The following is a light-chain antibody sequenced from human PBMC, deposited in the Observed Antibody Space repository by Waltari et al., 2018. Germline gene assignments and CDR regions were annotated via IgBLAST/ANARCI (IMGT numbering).Light chain of an antibody. CDR1: HSVLYSYNNKNY. CDR3: QQYYSSPRT. V-gene: IGKV4-1*01. CDR2: WAS. Sequence: DIVMTQSPDSLAVSLGVRATINCKSSHSVLYSYNNKNYLAWFQQKPGQPPRLLIYWASTRESGVPDRFSGSGSGTDFTLTVSSLQAEDVAVYYCQQYYSSPRTFGQGTKVEIK. J-gene: IGKJ1*01.